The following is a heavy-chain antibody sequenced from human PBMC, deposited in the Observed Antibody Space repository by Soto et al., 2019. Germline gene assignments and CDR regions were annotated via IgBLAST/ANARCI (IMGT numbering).Heavy chain of an antibody. CDR2: IYYSGST. V-gene: IGHV4-31*03. Sequence: PSETLSLTCTVSGGSISSGGYYWSWIRQHPGEGLEWIGYIYYSGSTYYNPSLKSRVTISVDTSKNQFSLKLSSVTAADTAVYYCARGSLLPDIAVADAFDYWGQGTLVTVSS. D-gene: IGHD6-19*01. CDR1: GGSISSGGYY. J-gene: IGHJ4*02. CDR3: ARGSLLPDIAVADAFDY.